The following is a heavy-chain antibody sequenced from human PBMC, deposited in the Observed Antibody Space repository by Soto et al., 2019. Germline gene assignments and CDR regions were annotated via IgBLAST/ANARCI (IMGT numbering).Heavy chain of an antibody. V-gene: IGHV4-59*01. CDR1: GGSISSYY. J-gene: IGHJ6*02. CDR3: ARDLSIAARLNYYYYGMDV. Sequence: LSLTCTVSGGSISSYYWSWIRQPPGKGLEWIGYIYYSGSTNYNPSLKSRVTISVDTSKNQFSLKLSSVTAADTAVYYCARDLSIAARLNYYYYGMDVWGQGTTVTVSS. CDR2: IYYSGST. D-gene: IGHD6-6*01.